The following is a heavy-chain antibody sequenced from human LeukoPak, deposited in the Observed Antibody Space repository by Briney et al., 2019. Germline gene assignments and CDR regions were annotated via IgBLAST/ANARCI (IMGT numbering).Heavy chain of an antibody. D-gene: IGHD5-12*01. CDR3: ARDVQVATIYPLDY. J-gene: IGHJ4*02. CDR2: IRYDGSNK. Sequence: PGGSLRLSCAASGFTFSSYGMHWVRQAPGKGLEWVAFIRYDGSNKYYADSVKGRFTISRDNAKNSLYLQMNSLRAEDTALYYCARDVQVATIYPLDYWGQGTLVTVSS. V-gene: IGHV3-30*02. CDR1: GFTFSSYG.